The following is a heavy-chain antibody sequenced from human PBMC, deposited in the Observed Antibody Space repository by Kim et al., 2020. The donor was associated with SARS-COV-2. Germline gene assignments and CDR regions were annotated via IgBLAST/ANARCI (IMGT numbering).Heavy chain of an antibody. J-gene: IGHJ6*02. Sequence: SETLSLTCTVSGGSVSSGSYYWSWIRQPPGKGLEWIGYIYYSGSTNYNPSLKSRVTISVDTSKNQFSLKLSSVTAADTAVYYCARDYTAPDYYGMDVWG. D-gene: IGHD6-25*01. V-gene: IGHV4-61*01. CDR1: GGSVSSGSYY. CDR2: IYYSGST. CDR3: ARDYTAPDYYGMDV.